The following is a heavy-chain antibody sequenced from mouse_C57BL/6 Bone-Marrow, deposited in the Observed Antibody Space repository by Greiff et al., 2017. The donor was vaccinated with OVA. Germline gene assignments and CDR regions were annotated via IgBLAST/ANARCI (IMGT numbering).Heavy chain of an antibody. CDR2: ISNGGGST. J-gene: IGHJ1*03. CDR1: GFTFSAYY. CDR3: ARPTYSNWYFDV. D-gene: IGHD2-10*01. Sequence: EVQVVESGGGLVQPGGSLKLSCAASGFTFSAYYMYWVRQTPEKRLEWVAYISNGGGSTYYPDTVKGRFTISRDNAKNTLYLQMSRLKSEDTAMYYCARPTYSNWYFDVWGTGTTVTVSS. V-gene: IGHV5-12*01.